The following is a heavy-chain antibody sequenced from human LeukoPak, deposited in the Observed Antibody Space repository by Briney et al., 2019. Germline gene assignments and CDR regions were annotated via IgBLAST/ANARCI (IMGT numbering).Heavy chain of an antibody. CDR1: GFTVSSNY. V-gene: IGHV3-66*01. D-gene: IGHD6-19*01. CDR3: ARGSIAVAGTD. CDR2: IYSGGST. J-gene: IGHJ4*02. Sequence: GGSLRLSCAASGFTVSSNYMSWVRQAPGKGLEWVSVIYSGGSTYYADSVKGRFTISRDNSKNTLYLQMNSLRAEDTAVYYCARGSIAVAGTDWGQGTLVTVSS.